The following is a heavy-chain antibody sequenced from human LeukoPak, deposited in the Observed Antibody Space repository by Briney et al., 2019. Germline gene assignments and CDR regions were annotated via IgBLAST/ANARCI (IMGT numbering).Heavy chain of an antibody. Sequence: PSETLSLTCAVYGGSFSGYYWSWIRQPPGKGLEWIGEINHSGSTNYNPSLKSRVTISVDTSKNQFSLKLSSVTAADTAVYYCARDRENSGYGLADYWGQGTLVTVSS. CDR2: INHSGST. J-gene: IGHJ4*02. CDR3: ARDRENSGYGLADY. D-gene: IGHD5-12*01. V-gene: IGHV4-34*01. CDR1: GGSFSGYY.